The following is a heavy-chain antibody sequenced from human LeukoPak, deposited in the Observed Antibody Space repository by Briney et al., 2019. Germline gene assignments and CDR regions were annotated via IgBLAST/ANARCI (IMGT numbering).Heavy chain of an antibody. Sequence: SETLSLTCTVSGGSISSYYWSWIRQPPGKGLEWIGYIYYSGSTNYNPSLKSRVTISRDTSKNQFSLNLSSVTAADTAVYYCAKDWSIFGARDWFDPWGQGILVTVSS. V-gene: IGHV4-59*12. J-gene: IGHJ5*02. CDR2: IYYSGST. CDR3: AKDWSIFGARDWFDP. D-gene: IGHD3-3*01. CDR1: GGSISSYY.